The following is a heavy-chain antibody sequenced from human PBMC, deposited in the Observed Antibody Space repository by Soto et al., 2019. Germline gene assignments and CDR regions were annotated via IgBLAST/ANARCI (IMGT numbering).Heavy chain of an antibody. J-gene: IGHJ6*02. CDR3: ARATVQTLYYYYCMDV. Sequence: ASVKVSCKASGYMFIDSYIRWMRQAPGQGLEWMGWINPNSGDTIYAQKFQGRVTMTRDTSISTAYMELSSLRYDDTAVYYCARATVQTLYYYYCMDVWGQGTTVTVTS. CDR2: INPNSGDT. V-gene: IGHV1-2*02. CDR1: GYMFIDSY. D-gene: IGHD3-16*01.